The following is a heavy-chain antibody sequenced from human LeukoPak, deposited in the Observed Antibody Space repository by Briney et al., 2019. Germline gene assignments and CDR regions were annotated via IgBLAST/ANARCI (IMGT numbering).Heavy chain of an antibody. CDR3: AKVPSYSSSWNVYFQH. CDR2: ISYDGSNK. V-gene: IGHV3-30*18. CDR1: GFTFSSYG. Sequence: GRSLRLSCAASGFTFSSYGMHWVRQAPGKGLEWVAVISYDGSNKYYADSVKGRFTISRDNSKNTLYLQMNSLRAEDTAVYYCAKVPSYSSSWNVYFQHRGQGTLVTVSS. J-gene: IGHJ1*01. D-gene: IGHD6-13*01.